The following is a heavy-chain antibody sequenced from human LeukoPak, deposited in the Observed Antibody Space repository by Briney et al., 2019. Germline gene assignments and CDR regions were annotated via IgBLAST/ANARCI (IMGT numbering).Heavy chain of an antibody. CDR1: GGSISSGGYY. V-gene: IGHV4-61*02. CDR2: TSTSGST. CDR3: ARSSAGTADFDI. D-gene: IGHD6-13*01. Sequence: SQTLSLTCTVSGGSISSGGYYWSWIRQPAGKGLQWIGRTSTSGSTNYNPSLKNRLTIAIDTSNFQFSLELTSVTAADTAVYYCARSSAGTADFDIWGQGTMVTVSS. J-gene: IGHJ3*02.